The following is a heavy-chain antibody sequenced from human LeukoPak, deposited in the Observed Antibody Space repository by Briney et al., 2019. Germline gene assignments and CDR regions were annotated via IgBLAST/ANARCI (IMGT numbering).Heavy chain of an antibody. Sequence: SETLSLTCTVSGGSISSYYWSWIRQPPGKGLEWIGYIYYSGSTNYNPSLKSRVTISVDTSKNQFSLKLSSVTAADTAVYYCARELTVTTDAFDIWGQGTMVTVSS. CDR2: IYYSGST. D-gene: IGHD4-17*01. CDR3: ARELTVTTDAFDI. J-gene: IGHJ3*02. CDR1: GGSISSYY. V-gene: IGHV4-59*12.